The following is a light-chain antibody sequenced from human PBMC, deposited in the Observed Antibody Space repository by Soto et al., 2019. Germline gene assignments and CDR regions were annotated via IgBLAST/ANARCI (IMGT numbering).Light chain of an antibody. CDR1: SSDVGGYNY. J-gene: IGLJ3*02. V-gene: IGLV2-8*01. CDR3: SSYAASNNFYFV. Sequence: QSVLTQPPCASGSPGQSVTISCTGTSSDVGGYNYVSWYQQYPGRAPKLMIYEVTKRPSGVPDRFSGSKSGNTASLTVSGLQAENEADYYCSSYAASNNFYFVFGGGTKLTVL. CDR2: EVT.